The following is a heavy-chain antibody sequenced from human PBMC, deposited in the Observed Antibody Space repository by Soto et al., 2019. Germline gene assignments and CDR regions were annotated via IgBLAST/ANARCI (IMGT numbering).Heavy chain of an antibody. V-gene: IGHV1-8*01. Sequence: QVQLVQSGAEVKKPGDSLKVSCKASGYTFTSYDINWVRQATGQGLEWMGWMYPNSGNTGYAQKFQGRVTMTRNTSISTAYMELSSLRSEDTAVYYCARRGYSSSWYYYYYYGMDVWGQGTTVTVSS. J-gene: IGHJ6*02. CDR1: GYTFTSYD. D-gene: IGHD6-13*01. CDR2: MYPNSGNT. CDR3: ARRGYSSSWYYYYYYGMDV.